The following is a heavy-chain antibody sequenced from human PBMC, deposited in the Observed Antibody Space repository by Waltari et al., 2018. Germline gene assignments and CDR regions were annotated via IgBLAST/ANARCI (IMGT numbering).Heavy chain of an antibody. CDR3: ARDLPHISGSDY. Sequence: QVQLVESGGAVVQLGRSLRLSWPAFVFTFSAFGINWFRRAAGKGLEWVAVIWYDGSNKYYADSVKGRFTISRDNSKNTLYLQMNSLRAEDTAVYYCARDLPHISGSDYWGQGTLVTVSS. J-gene: IGHJ4*02. D-gene: IGHD2-15*01. V-gene: IGHV3-33*01. CDR1: VFTFSAFG. CDR2: IWYDGSNK.